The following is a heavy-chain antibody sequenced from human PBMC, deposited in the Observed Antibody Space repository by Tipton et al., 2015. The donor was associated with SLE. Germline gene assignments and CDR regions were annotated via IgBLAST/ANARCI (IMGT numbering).Heavy chain of an antibody. V-gene: IGHV3-7*03. CDR3: ARDRSSGSVYYYYYYGMDV. CDR2: INQHGSAT. Sequence: SLRLSCAASGFTFANYWMAWVRQAPGKGLEWVANINQHGSATYYVDSTKGRFTISRDNAENSLFLQMNSLRAEDTAVYYCARDRSSGSVYYYYYYGMDVWGQGTTVTVSS. CDR1: GFTFANYW. D-gene: IGHD3-10*01. J-gene: IGHJ6*02.